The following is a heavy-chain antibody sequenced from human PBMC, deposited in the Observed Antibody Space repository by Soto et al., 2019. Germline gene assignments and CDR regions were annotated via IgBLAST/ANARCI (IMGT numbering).Heavy chain of an antibody. CDR1: GGSFSGYY. V-gene: IGHV4-34*01. CDR2: INHSGST. CDR3: ARVRYYYDRPLLQH. D-gene: IGHD3-22*01. J-gene: IGHJ1*01. Sequence: SETLSLTCTVYGGSFSGYYLSWIRQPPGKGLEWIGEINHSGSTNYNPSLKSRVTISVDTSKYQFSLKLSSVTAADTAVYYCARVRYYYDRPLLQHWGQGTLVTVS.